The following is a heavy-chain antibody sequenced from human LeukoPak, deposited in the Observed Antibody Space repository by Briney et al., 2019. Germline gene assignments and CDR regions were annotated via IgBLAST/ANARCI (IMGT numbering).Heavy chain of an antibody. CDR2: ISSSSSYI. CDR3: ARVFTGRYDYGGNDAFDI. D-gene: IGHD4-23*01. Sequence: PGGSLRLSCTVTGFTVSSNSMSWVRQAPGKGLEWVSSISSSSSYIYYADSVKGRFTISRDNAKNSLYLQMNSLRAEDTAVYYCARVFTGRYDYGGNDAFDIWGQGTMVTVSS. V-gene: IGHV3-21*01. J-gene: IGHJ3*02. CDR1: GFTVSSNS.